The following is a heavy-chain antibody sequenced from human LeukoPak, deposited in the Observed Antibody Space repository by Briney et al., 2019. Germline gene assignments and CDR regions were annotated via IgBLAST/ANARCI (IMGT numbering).Heavy chain of an antibody. CDR2: MSPNSGNT. D-gene: IGHD6-13*01. V-gene: IGHV1-8*01. CDR3: ARGAAAGALLYYYYGMDV. CDR1: GYTFTSYD. Sequence: ASVKVSCKASGYTFTSYDINWVRQATGQGLEWMGWMSPNSGNTGYAQKFQGRVTITRDTSISTFYMELSSLRSEDTAVYYCARGAAAGALLYYYYGMDVWGQGTTVTVSS. J-gene: IGHJ6*02.